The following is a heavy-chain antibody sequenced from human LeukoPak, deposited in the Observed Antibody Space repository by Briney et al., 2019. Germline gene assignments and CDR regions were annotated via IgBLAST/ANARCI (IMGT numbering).Heavy chain of an antibody. V-gene: IGHV1-2*02. D-gene: IGHD5-18*01. Sequence: ASVKVSCKASGGTFSSYAISWVRQAPGQGLEWMGWINPNSGGTNYAQKFQGRVTMTRDTSISTAYMELSRLRSDDTAVYYCAREKYSYGPEYYFDYWGQRTLVTVSS. J-gene: IGHJ4*02. CDR3: AREKYSYGPEYYFDY. CDR1: GGTFSSYA. CDR2: INPNSGGT.